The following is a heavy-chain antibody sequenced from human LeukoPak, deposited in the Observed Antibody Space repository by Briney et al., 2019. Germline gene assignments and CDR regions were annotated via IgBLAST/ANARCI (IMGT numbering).Heavy chain of an antibody. J-gene: IGHJ4*02. CDR3: ASVDSNGSD. D-gene: IGHD3-22*01. V-gene: IGHV4-59*01. CDR2: IYYSGST. CDR1: GGSIRNYY. Sequence: SETLSLTCTVSGGSIRNYYWSWIRQPPGKGLEWIGYIYYSGSTNNNPSLKSRVTISVDTSKNQFSLKLSSVTAADTAVYYCASVDSNGSDWGQGILVTVPS.